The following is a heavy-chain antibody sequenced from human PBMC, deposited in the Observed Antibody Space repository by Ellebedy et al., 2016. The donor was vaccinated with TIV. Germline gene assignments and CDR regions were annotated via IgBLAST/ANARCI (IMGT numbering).Heavy chain of an antibody. CDR3: ARAIAAAGSY. CDR1: GFTFSNYW. Sequence: GESLKISXVASGFTFSNYWMSWVRQAPGKGLEWVANMKQDGSEKYYVDSVKGRFTISRGNAKNSLYLQMNSLRAEDTAVYYCARAIAAAGSYWGRGTLVTVSS. D-gene: IGHD6-13*01. V-gene: IGHV3-7*01. CDR2: MKQDGSEK. J-gene: IGHJ4*02.